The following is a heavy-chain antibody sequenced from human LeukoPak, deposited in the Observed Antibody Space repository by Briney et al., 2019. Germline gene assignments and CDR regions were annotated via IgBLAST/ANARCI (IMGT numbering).Heavy chain of an antibody. CDR1: GYTFTTYD. D-gene: IGHD6-13*01. V-gene: IGHV1-8*01. CDR2: MNPHSGNT. Sequence: ASVKVSCKASGYTFTTYDINWVRQATGQGLEWMGWMNPHSGNTGYAQKFQGRVTMTRDTSTSTVYMELSSLRSEDTAVYYCARRAYSSSWYRNWGQGTLVTVSS. CDR3: ARRAYSSSWYRN. J-gene: IGHJ4*02.